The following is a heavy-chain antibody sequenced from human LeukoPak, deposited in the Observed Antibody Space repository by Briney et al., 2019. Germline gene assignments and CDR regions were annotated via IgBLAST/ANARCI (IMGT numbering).Heavy chain of an antibody. V-gene: IGHV4-39*07. CDR2: IYHSGSM. CDR1: GGSINSSDYY. J-gene: IGHJ4*02. D-gene: IGHD3-10*01. CDR3: ARVTVWFGESYFDY. Sequence: SETLSLTCTVSGGSINSSDYYWGWIRQPPGKGLEWIGSIYHSGSMYASLKSRVTISVDTSKNQFSLKLSSVTAADTAVYYCARVTVWFGESYFDYWGQGTLVTVSS.